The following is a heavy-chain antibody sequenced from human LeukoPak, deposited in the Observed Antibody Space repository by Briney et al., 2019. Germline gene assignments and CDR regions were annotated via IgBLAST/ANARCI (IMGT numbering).Heavy chain of an antibody. CDR1: GGSINSYY. D-gene: IGHD4-11*01. Sequence: PSETLSLTCTVSGGSINSYYWSWIRQPAGKGLECIGRIYSTGSTDYKPSLKSRVTMSVDTSKNQFSLILSSVTAADTAVYYCARGPYNNYVFEYYFYTDVWGKGTAVTVSS. CDR2: IYSTGST. CDR3: ARGPYNNYVFEYYFYTDV. J-gene: IGHJ6*03. V-gene: IGHV4-4*07.